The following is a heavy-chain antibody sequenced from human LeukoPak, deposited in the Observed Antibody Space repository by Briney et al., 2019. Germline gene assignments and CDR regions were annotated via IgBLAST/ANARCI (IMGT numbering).Heavy chain of an antibody. J-gene: IGHJ4*02. V-gene: IGHV3-30*18. D-gene: IGHD3-10*01. CDR2: ISYDGSNK. Sequence: GGSLRLSCAASGFTLSSYGMHWVRQAPGKGLEWVAVISYDGSNKVYADSVKGRFTISRDNSKNTLYLQMNSLRAEDMAVYYCAKDVTYYYGSGFDYWGQGTLVTVSS. CDR1: GFTLSSYG. CDR3: AKDVTYYYGSGFDY.